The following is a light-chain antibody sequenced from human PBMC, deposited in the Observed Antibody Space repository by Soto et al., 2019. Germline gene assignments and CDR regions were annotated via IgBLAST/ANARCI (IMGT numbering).Light chain of an antibody. CDR2: GVS. Sequence: DIVMTQTPLSLSVTPGQPASISCKSSQSLLHTDGKTSLYWYLQKPGQPPQLLIYGVSNRVSVVTDRFSGSGSGTDFALKISRVQAEDVGLYYCMQGIQLPNTFGQGTRLEI. CDR3: MQGIQLPNT. CDR1: QSLLHTDGKTS. J-gene: IGKJ5*01. V-gene: IGKV2D-29*01.